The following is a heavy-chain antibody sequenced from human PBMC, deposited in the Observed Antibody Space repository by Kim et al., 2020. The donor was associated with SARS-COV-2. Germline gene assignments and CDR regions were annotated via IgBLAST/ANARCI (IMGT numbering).Heavy chain of an antibody. D-gene: IGHD6-13*01. Sequence: SETLSLTCAVYGGSFSGYYWSWIRQPPGKGLEWIGEINHSGSTNYNPSLKSRVTISVDTSKNQFSLKLSSVTAADTAVYYCARRLAAAGAYDAFDIWGQGTMVTVSS. CDR3: ARRLAAAGAYDAFDI. CDR1: GGSFSGYY. V-gene: IGHV4-34*01. J-gene: IGHJ3*02. CDR2: INHSGST.